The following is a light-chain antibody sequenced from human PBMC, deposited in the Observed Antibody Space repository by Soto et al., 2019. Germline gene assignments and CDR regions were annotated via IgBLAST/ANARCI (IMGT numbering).Light chain of an antibody. CDR3: GTWDSSLRAGV. CDR1: SSYIGKNY. Sequence: QSVLTQPPSVSAAPGHKVTISCSGSSSYIGKNYVCWYRQVPGTAPKLLIYDNNKRPSGIPDRFSGSKSGTSATLDITGLQTGDEADYYCGTWDSSLRAGVFGPGTKLTVL. V-gene: IGLV1-51*01. J-gene: IGLJ1*01. CDR2: DNN.